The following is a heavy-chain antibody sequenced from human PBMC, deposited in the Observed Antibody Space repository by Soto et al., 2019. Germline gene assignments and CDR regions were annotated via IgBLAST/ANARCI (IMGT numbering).Heavy chain of an antibody. CDR2: ISGSGRTI. CDR1: GIIFSDY. J-gene: IGHJ5*02. CDR3: ARLPFPWGWFDP. D-gene: IGHD3-16*01. V-gene: IGHV3-11*01. Sequence: GSLRLSCAASGIIFSDYMSWVRQAPGKGLEWLSYISGSGRTIYSADSVKGRFTISRDNATNSLHLQMNNLRAEDTAVYYCARLPFPWGWFDPWGQGT.